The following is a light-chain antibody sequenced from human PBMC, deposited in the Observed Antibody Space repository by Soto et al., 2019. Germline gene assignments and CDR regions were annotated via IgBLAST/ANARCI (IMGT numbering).Light chain of an antibody. CDR2: DAS. J-gene: IGKJ2*01. Sequence: AIQLTQSPSSLSASVGDRVTITCRASQGISSALAWYQQKPGQAPNSLIYDASSLESGVPSRFSGSGSGTDFTLTINSLQSEDFATYYCQHFDNYPFTFGQGTNLELK. V-gene: IGKV1D-13*01. CDR3: QHFDNYPFT. CDR1: QGISSA.